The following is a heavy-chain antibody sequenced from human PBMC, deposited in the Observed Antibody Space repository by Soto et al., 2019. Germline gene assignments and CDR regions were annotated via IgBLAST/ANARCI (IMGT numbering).Heavy chain of an antibody. Sequence: QVQLVESGGGVVQPGRSRRLSCAASGFTFSSYGMHWVRQAPGKGLEWVAVISYDGSNKYYADSVKGRFTISRDNSKSTLYQQMNSLRAEDTAVYYCLRGTDFDYWGQGTLVTVSS. D-gene: IGHD3-16*01. CDR3: LRGTDFDY. V-gene: IGHV3-30*03. CDR2: ISYDGSNK. CDR1: GFTFSSYG. J-gene: IGHJ4*02.